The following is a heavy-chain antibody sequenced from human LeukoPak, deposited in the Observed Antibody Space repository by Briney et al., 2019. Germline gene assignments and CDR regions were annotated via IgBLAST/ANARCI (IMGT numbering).Heavy chain of an antibody. CDR2: IIPILGIA. CDR3: AKAPCSSTSCYPLDY. V-gene: IGHV1-69*04. J-gene: IGHJ4*02. CDR1: GGTFSSYA. D-gene: IGHD2-2*01. Sequence: SVKVSCKASGGTFSSYAISWVRQAPGQGLEWMGRIIPILGIANYAQKFQGRVTITADKSTSTAYMELSSLRSEDTAVYYCAKAPCSSTSCYPLDYWGQGTLVTVSS.